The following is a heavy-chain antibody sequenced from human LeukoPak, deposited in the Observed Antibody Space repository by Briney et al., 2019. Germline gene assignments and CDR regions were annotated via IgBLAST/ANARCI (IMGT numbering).Heavy chain of an antibody. V-gene: IGHV5-51*01. Sequence: GESLKISWTGSGYSFTTYWIGWVRPMPGKGLGWMGIIYTGDSYTRYSPSFQGQVTLPVNKSISTAYLQCSSLKASDTAMYFCACAIVVVPAAAFDYWGQGTLVTVSS. CDR2: IYTGDSYT. CDR3: ACAIVVVPAAAFDY. J-gene: IGHJ4*02. CDR1: GYSFTTYW. D-gene: IGHD2-2*01.